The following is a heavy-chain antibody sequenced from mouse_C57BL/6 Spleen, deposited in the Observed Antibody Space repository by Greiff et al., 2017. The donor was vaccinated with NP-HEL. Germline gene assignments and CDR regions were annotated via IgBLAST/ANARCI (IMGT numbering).Heavy chain of an antibody. J-gene: IGHJ1*03. Sequence: QVQLQQPGAELVKPGASVKMSCKASGYTFTSYWITWVKQRPGQGLEWIGDIYPGSGSTNYNEKFKSKATLTVDTSSSTAYMQLSSLTSEDSAVYYCARHYYGSSYLWYFDVWGTGTTVTVSS. CDR2: IYPGSGST. CDR3: ARHYYGSSYLWYFDV. CDR1: GYTFTSYW. V-gene: IGHV1-55*01. D-gene: IGHD1-1*01.